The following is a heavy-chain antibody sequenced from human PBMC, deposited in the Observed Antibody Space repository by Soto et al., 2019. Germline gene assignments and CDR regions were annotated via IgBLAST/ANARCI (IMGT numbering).Heavy chain of an antibody. J-gene: IGHJ6*02. CDR1: GYSFTSYW. V-gene: IGHV5-51*01. D-gene: IGHD2-2*01. CDR3: ARTLGYCISTSCFPDYYYGMDV. CDR2: IYPGDSDT. Sequence: PGESLKISCKGSGYSFTSYWIGWVRQMPGKGLEWMGIIYPGDSDTRYSPSFQGQVTISADKSISTAYLQWSSLKASDTAMYYCARTLGYCISTSCFPDYYYGMDVWGQGTTVTVSS.